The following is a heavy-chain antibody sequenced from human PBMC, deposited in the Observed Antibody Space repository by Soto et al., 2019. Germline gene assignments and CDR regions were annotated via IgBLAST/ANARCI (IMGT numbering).Heavy chain of an antibody. CDR1: GYSFTTYW. J-gene: IGHJ6*02. CDR3: ARLLGYGSGSYDNGQENKKYYYGADV. V-gene: IGHV5-10-1*01. D-gene: IGHD3-10*01. CDR2: IDPSDSYT. Sequence: PGESLKISCKGSGYSFTTYWINWVRQMPGKGLEWMGRIDPSDSYTDYSPSFQGHVTISADKSVSTAYLQWRSLRASDTAMYYCARLLGYGSGSYDNGQENKKYYYGADVWGQRTKVTVSS.